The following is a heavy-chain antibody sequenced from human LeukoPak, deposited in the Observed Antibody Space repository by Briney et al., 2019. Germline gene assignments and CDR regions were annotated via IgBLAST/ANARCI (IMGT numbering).Heavy chain of an antibody. J-gene: IGHJ4*02. CDR3: AKGSPADIVVVVAAIEL. D-gene: IGHD2-15*01. CDR2: ISGSGGST. CDR1: GFTFSSYA. Sequence: GASLRLSCAASGFTFSSYAMSWVRQAPGKGLEWVSPISGSGGSTYYADSVKGRFTISRDNSKDTLYLQMNSLRAEDTAVYYCAKGSPADIVVVVAAIELWGQGTLVTVSS. V-gene: IGHV3-23*01.